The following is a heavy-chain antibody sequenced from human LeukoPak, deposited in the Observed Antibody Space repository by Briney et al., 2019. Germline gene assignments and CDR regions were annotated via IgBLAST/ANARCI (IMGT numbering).Heavy chain of an antibody. CDR2: IIPIFGTA. D-gene: IGHD3-22*01. CDR3: ARVLYGYDSGLYYLDY. CDR1: GGTFSSYA. J-gene: IGHJ4*02. V-gene: IGHV1-69*13. Sequence: SVKVSCQASGGTFSSYAISWVRQAPGQGLEWMGGIIPIFGTANYAQKFQGRVTITADESTSTAYMELSSLRSEDTAVYYCARVLYGYDSGLYYLDYWGQGTLVTVSS.